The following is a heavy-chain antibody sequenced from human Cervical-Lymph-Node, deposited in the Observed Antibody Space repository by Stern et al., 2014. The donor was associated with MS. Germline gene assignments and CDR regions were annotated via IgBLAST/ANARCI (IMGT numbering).Heavy chain of an antibody. Sequence: QVQLQESGPGLVKPSETLSLTCTVSGGSISSSSYYWGWIRQPPGKGLEWIGSIYYSGSTYYNPSLKSRVTISVDTSKNQFSLKRSSVTAADTAVYYCATGHPIDPVVDWGQGTLVTVSS. D-gene: IGHD2-21*01. V-gene: IGHV4-39*01. J-gene: IGHJ4*02. CDR2: IYYSGST. CDR3: ATGHPIDPVVD. CDR1: GGSISSSSYY.